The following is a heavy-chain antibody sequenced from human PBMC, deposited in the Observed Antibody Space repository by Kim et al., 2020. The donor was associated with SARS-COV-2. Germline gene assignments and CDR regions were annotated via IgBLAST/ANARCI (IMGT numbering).Heavy chain of an antibody. CDR3: ARGYYYDSSGLYYYYDYGMDV. CDR1: GGSISSSSYY. D-gene: IGHD3-22*01. CDR2: IYYSGST. J-gene: IGHJ6*02. V-gene: IGHV4-39*07. Sequence: SETLSLTCTVSGGSISSSSYYWGWIRQPPGKGLEWIGIIYYSGSTYYNPSLKSRVTISVDTSKNQFSLKLSSVTAADTAVYYCARGYYYDSSGLYYYYDYGMDVWGQGTTVNVPS.